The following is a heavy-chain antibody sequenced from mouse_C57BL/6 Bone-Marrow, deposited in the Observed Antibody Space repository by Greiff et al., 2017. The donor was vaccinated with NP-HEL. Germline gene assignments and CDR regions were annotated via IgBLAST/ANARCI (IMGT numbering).Heavy chain of an antibody. CDR2: INSDGGST. Sequence: EVKLVESGGGLVQPGESLKLSCESNEYEFPSHDMSWVRKTPEKRLELVAVINSDGGSTYCPETMERRFSISRDNTKKTLYLQMSSLRSEDTALYYCARPLTAYYFDDWGQGTTLTVSS. CDR3: ARPLTAYYFDD. CDR1: EYEFPSHD. D-gene: IGHD4-1*01. V-gene: IGHV5-2*01. J-gene: IGHJ2*01.